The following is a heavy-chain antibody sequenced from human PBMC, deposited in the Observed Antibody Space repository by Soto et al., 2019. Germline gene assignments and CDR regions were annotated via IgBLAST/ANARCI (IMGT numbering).Heavy chain of an antibody. CDR1: GGTFSSYA. V-gene: IGHV1-69*12. CDR3: APQGLPNYFYYGMGV. CDR2: IIPIFGTA. D-gene: IGHD5-18*01. Sequence: QVQLVQSGAEVKKPGSSVKVSCKASGGTFSSYAISWVRQAPGQGLEWMGGIIPIFGTANYAQKFQGRVTMPADEYTSTDYMELSSLRSEDTAVYYCAPQGLPNYFYYGMGVWGQGTTVTVSS. J-gene: IGHJ6*02.